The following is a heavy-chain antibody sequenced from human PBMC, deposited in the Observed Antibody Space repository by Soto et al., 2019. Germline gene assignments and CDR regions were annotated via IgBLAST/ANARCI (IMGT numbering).Heavy chain of an antibody. Sequence: SETLSLTCTVSGGSISSYYWSWIRQPPGKGLEWIGSMYYSGTTYYNPSLKSRVTISVDTSKNQFSLKLSSVTAADTAVYYCARVCVGHCHNGMDVWGQGTTVTGSS. CDR2: MYYSGTT. V-gene: IGHV4-59*12. CDR1: GGSISSYY. J-gene: IGHJ6*02. CDR3: ARVCVGHCHNGMDV. D-gene: IGHD2-21*02.